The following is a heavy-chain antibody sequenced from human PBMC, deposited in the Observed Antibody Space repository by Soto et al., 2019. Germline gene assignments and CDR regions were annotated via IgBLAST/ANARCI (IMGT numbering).Heavy chain of an antibody. CDR1: GGSISTYY. V-gene: IGHV4-59*13. CDR2: IYYSGTT. D-gene: IGHD3-22*01. Sequence: PSETLSLTCTVSGGSISTYYWNWIRQPPGKGLEWIGYIYYSGTTNYSPSLKSRLTISVDTSKNQFSLKLDSVTAAETAVYYCARGYYDNSGNYRKTIFDYWGQGALVTVS. CDR3: ARGYYDNSGNYRKTIFDY. J-gene: IGHJ4*02.